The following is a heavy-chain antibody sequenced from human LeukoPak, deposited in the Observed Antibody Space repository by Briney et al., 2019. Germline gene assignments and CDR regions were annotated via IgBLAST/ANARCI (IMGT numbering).Heavy chain of an antibody. CDR1: GGSISSSGYY. J-gene: IGHJ4*02. CDR2: IFYSGST. V-gene: IGHV4-39*01. CDR3: ARLSVRSGYDYFDY. D-gene: IGHD5-12*01. Sequence: SETLSLTCAVSGGSISSSGYYWGWIRQPPGKGLEWIGSIFYSGSTYYNPSLKSRVTISVDTSKNQFSLKLSSVTAADTAVYYCARLSVRSGYDYFDYWGQGTLVTVSS.